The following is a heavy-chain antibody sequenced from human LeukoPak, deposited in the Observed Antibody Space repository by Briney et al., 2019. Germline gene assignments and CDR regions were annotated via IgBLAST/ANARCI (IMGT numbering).Heavy chain of an antibody. CDR1: GFTFSSYW. Sequence: PGGSLRLSCAASGFTFSSYWMHWVRQAPGKGLVWVSRINSDGSRTDYADSVKGRFTISRDNSKNTVYLQMNILRAEDTALYYCAKDRRDSAVVGADWGQGTLVTVSS. CDR2: INSDGSRT. D-gene: IGHD6-19*01. CDR3: AKDRRDSAVVGAD. J-gene: IGHJ4*02. V-gene: IGHV3-74*01.